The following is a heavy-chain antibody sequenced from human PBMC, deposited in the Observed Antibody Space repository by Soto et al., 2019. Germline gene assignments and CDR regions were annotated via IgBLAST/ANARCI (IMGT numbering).Heavy chain of an antibody. D-gene: IGHD3-16*01. CDR2: VSFDGSKI. Sequence: LTRSCAASAFIFRSYPMHWVRQAPGKGLEWVAKVSFDGSKIYYADSVKGRFTISRDNSKNTLYLQMNSLRAEDTAIYYCARGYADTFDIWGQGTMVTVSS. CDR3: ARGYADTFDI. CDR1: AFIFRSYP. J-gene: IGHJ3*02. V-gene: IGHV3-30*04.